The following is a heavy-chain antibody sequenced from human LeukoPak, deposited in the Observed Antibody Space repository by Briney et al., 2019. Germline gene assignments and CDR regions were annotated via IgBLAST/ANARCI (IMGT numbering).Heavy chain of an antibody. V-gene: IGHV3-30-3*01. CDR1: GFTFSSYA. Sequence: GGSLRLSCAASGFTFSSYAMHWVRQAPGKGLEWVAVISYDGSNKYYADSVKGRFTISRDNSKNTLYLQMNSLRAEDTAVYYCARDRSPTNVLRFLEWLFNYWGQGTLVTVSS. CDR3: ARDRSPTNVLRFLEWLFNY. CDR2: ISYDGSNK. J-gene: IGHJ4*02. D-gene: IGHD3-3*01.